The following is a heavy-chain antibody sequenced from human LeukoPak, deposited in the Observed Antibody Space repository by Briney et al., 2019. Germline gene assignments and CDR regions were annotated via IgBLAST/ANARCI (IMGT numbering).Heavy chain of an antibody. CDR3: ARQGCSGGSCYAIDP. Sequence: GESLKISCKGSGYSFTNYWIGWVRQMPGKGLEWMGIIYPGDSDTRYSPSFQGQVTISADKSISTAYLQWSSLKASDTAMYYCARQGCSGGSCYAIDPWGQGTLVTVSS. V-gene: IGHV5-51*01. J-gene: IGHJ5*02. CDR2: IYPGDSDT. D-gene: IGHD2-15*01. CDR1: GYSFTNYW.